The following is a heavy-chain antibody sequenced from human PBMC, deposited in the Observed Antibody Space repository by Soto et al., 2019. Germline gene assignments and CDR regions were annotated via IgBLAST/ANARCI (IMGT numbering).Heavy chain of an antibody. V-gene: IGHV4-31*03. Sequence: QVQLQESGPGLVKPSQTLSLTCTVSGGSISNGGYYWSWIRQHPGKCLEWIGYIYYSGSTYYNPSLKSRVTISVDASKIQFSLKLSSVTAADTAVYYCARDRTPVRVVIDYWGQGTLVTVSS. CDR1: GGSISNGGYY. CDR3: ARDRTPVRVVIDY. CDR2: IYYSGST. J-gene: IGHJ4*02. D-gene: IGHD3-3*01.